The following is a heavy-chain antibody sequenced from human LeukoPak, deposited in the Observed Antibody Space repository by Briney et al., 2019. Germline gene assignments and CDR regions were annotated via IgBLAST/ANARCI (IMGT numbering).Heavy chain of an antibody. Sequence: SETLSLTCTVSGGSISSGSYYWSWIRQPAGKGLEWIGRIYTSGSTNYNPSLESRVTISVDTSKNQFSLKLSSVTAADTAVYYCARQLGPLLWFGELFYYYYMDVWGKGTTVTISS. V-gene: IGHV4-61*02. CDR3: ARQLGPLLWFGELFYYYYMDV. J-gene: IGHJ6*03. CDR2: IYTSGST. D-gene: IGHD3-10*01. CDR1: GGSISSGSYY.